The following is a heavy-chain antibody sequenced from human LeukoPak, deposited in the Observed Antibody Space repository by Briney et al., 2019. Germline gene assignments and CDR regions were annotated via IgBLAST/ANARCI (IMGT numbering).Heavy chain of an antibody. J-gene: IGHJ3*02. CDR1: GYTFTGYY. V-gene: IGHV1-2*02. D-gene: IGHD2-2*01. Sequence: ASVKVSCKASGYTFTGYYMHWVRQAPGQGLEWMGWINPNSGGTSYAQKFQGRVTMTRDTSISTAYMELSRLRSDDTAVYYCARGLYPRAAFDIWGQGTMVTVSS. CDR2: INPNSGGT. CDR3: ARGLYPRAAFDI.